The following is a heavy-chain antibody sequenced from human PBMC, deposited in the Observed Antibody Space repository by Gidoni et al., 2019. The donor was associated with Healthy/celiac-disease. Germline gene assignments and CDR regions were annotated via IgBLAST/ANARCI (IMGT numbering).Heavy chain of an antibody. CDR3: ARDGDRSCSGGSCYSEFGYYGLDV. CDR1: AFTFATYA. Sequence: QVQLVESGGGVVQPGRSLRLSCAAAAFTFATYAMHWVRPAPGKGLEWVAIISYDGSNKYYADSVKGRFTISRDNSKNTLYLQMNSLRPEDTAVYYCARDGDRSCSGGSCYSEFGYYGLDVWGQGTTVTVSS. V-gene: IGHV3-30-3*01. D-gene: IGHD2-15*01. J-gene: IGHJ6*02. CDR2: ISYDGSNK.